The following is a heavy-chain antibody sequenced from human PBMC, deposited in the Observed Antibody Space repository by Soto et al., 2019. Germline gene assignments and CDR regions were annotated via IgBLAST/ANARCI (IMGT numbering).Heavy chain of an antibody. J-gene: IGHJ6*01. CDR2: LYYSESTKT. Sequence: SETLSLTCTVSGASINTHHWIWIRQPPGKELEWIGHLYYSESTKTNYDPSLKSRVSISVDTSKNHFSLKLSSVTAADTAVYYCARGNYYYYYGIDVWGQGTTVTGSS. CDR1: GASINTHH. D-gene: IGHD6-13*01. CDR3: ARGNYYYYYGIDV. V-gene: IGHV4-59*11.